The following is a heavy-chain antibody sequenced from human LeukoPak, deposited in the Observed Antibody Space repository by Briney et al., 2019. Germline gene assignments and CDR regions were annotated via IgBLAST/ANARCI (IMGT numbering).Heavy chain of an antibody. Sequence: ASVTVSFTASGYTFTGYYMHWVRQAPGQGLEWMGWINPNSGGTNYAQKFQGRVTMTRDTSISTAYMELSRLRSDDTAVYYCARRAGAYSHPYDYWGQGTLVTVSS. V-gene: IGHV1-2*02. CDR2: INPNSGGT. J-gene: IGHJ4*02. CDR3: ARRAGAYSHPYDY. D-gene: IGHD4/OR15-4a*01. CDR1: GYTFTGYY.